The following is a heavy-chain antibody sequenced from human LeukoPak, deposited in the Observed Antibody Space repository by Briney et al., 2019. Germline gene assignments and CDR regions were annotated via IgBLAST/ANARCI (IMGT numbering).Heavy chain of an antibody. J-gene: IGHJ3*02. CDR2: IGTYNGDT. V-gene: IGHV1-18*01. Sequence: ASVKVSCMASGYTFTSYGVSWVRQAPGQGLEWMGWIGTYNGDTSYAQNLQGRVTMTTDTSTRTAYMELRSLRSDDTAVYYCARDRGYNPDTFVIRGQGTMVTVSS. CDR3: ARDRGYNPDTFVI. D-gene: IGHD5-24*01. CDR1: GYTFTSYG.